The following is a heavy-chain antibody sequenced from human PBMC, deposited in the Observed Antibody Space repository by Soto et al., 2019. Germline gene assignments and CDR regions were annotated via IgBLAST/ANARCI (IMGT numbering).Heavy chain of an antibody. J-gene: IGHJ1*01. D-gene: IGHD3-22*01. CDR2: IYSGGSK. Sequence: EVPLVESGGGLIQPGGSLRLSCAASGFTVSSNYMSWVRQAPGKGLEWVSVIYSGGSKYDADSVKGRFTISRDNSKNTLYIQMISLRADDTAVYYCARDWVESGYPAYFQHWGQGTLVTVSS. CDR1: GFTVSSNY. V-gene: IGHV3-53*01. CDR3: ARDWVESGYPAYFQH.